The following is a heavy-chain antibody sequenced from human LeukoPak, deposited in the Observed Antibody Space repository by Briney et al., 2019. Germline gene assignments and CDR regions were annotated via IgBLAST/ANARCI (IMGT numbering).Heavy chain of an antibody. J-gene: IGHJ4*02. D-gene: IGHD5-12*01. V-gene: IGHV4-30-2*01. CDR1: GGSISSGGYY. Sequence: SQTLSLTCTVSGGSISSGGYYWSWIRQPPGKGLEWIGYIYHSGSTYYNPSLKSRVTISVDRSKIQFSLKLSSVTAADTAVYYCARHPKSGYSGYESDYWGQGTLVTVSS. CDR3: ARHPKSGYSGYESDY. CDR2: IYHSGST.